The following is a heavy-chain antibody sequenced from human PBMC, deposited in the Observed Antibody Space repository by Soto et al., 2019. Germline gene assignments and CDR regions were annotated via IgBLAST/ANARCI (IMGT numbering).Heavy chain of an antibody. D-gene: IGHD3-22*01. Sequence: PGESLKISCKGSGYSFTSYCIGWVRQMPGKGLEWMGIIYPGDSDTRYSPSFQGQVTISADKSISTAYLQWSSLKASDTAMYYCARPGSYYYDTSGQIYYYGMDVWGQGTTVTVSS. CDR1: GYSFTSYC. V-gene: IGHV5-51*01. CDR2: IYPGDSDT. J-gene: IGHJ6*02. CDR3: ARPGSYYYDTSGQIYYYGMDV.